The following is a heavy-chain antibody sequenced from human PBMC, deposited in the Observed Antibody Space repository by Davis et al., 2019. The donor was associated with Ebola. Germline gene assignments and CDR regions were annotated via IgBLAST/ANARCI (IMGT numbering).Heavy chain of an antibody. V-gene: IGHV3-73*01. D-gene: IGHD4-17*01. CDR1: GFTFSGSV. Sequence: GESLNISCAASGFTFSGSVMHWVRQASGKGLEWVGRIRSKANSYATAHAASVKGRFTISRDDSKNTAYVQMNSLKTEDTAVYYCTATVTTDYWGQGTLVTVSS. J-gene: IGHJ4*02. CDR2: IRSKANSYAT. CDR3: TATVTTDY.